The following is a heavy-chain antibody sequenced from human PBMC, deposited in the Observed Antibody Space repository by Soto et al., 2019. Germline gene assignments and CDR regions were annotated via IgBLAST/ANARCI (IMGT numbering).Heavy chain of an antibody. Sequence: GGSLRLSCAASGFTFSSYAMSWVRQAPGKGLEWVSAISASGGSTYYADSVKGRFTISRDNSKNTLYLQMKRLRAEATAVYYVENAPSELGISDYFDYWGQGTLVTVSS. CDR2: ISASGGST. CDR3: ENAPSELGISDYFDY. D-gene: IGHD7-27*01. CDR1: GFTFSSYA. J-gene: IGHJ4*02. V-gene: IGHV3-23*01.